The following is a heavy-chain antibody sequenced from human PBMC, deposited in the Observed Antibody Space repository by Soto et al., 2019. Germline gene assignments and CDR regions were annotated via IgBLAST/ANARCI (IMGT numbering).Heavy chain of an antibody. CDR3: ARAGSGSYSHYYYGMDV. CDR1: GGSLSSGGYY. Sequence: QVQLQESGPGLVKPSQTLSLTCTVSGGSLSSGGYYWSWIRLPPGKGLVGIGTIYYNGSTYYNPSLKSRVIITVDTSKPQFSLKLSSVTAADTAVYYCARAGSGSYSHYYYGMDVWGQGTTVTVSS. D-gene: IGHD1-26*01. V-gene: IGHV4-31*03. CDR2: IYYNGST. J-gene: IGHJ6*02.